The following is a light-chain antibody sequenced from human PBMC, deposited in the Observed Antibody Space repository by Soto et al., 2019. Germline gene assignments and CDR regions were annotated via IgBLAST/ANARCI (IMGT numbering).Light chain of an antibody. V-gene: IGKV3-15*01. CDR3: QQYHSYSWT. CDR2: GAS. Sequence: TQSPSSVSASVGDRVTISCRASQSVTTNLAWYQQKPGQAPRLLIYGASTRATGIPARFSGSGSGTEFTLTISSLQSEDFATYYCQQYHSYSWTFGQGTKVDIK. CDR1: QSVTTN. J-gene: IGKJ1*01.